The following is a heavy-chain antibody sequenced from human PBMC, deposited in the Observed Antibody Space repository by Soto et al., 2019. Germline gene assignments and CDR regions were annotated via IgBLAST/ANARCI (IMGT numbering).Heavy chain of an antibody. J-gene: IGHJ4*02. CDR2: IFYSGTT. Sequence: QLQLQESGPGLVKPSETLSLTCTVTGGSISRSHNFWGWIRQPPGKGLELLESIFYSGTTYNHPSLNCRVTLSLDTANNQFSLKLTSVTAADTAVYYCARYYGDYKNYFDYWGQGTLVTVSS. D-gene: IGHD4-17*01. V-gene: IGHV4-39*01. CDR1: GGSISRSHNF. CDR3: ARYYGDYKNYFDY.